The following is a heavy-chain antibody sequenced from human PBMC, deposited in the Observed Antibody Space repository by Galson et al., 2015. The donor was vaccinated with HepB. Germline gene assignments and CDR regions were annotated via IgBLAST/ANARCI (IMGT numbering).Heavy chain of an antibody. CDR1: GFSFSSYS. J-gene: IGHJ4*02. CDR2: ISSSSSYI. D-gene: IGHD3/OR15-3a*01. CDR3: ATDTDYYFDY. V-gene: IGHV3-21*01. Sequence: LRISCAASGFSFSSYSMNWVRQAPGKGLEWVSSISSSSSYIYYADSVKSRFTISRDNAKNSLYLQMNSLRAEDTAVYYCATDTDYYFDYWGQGTLATVSS.